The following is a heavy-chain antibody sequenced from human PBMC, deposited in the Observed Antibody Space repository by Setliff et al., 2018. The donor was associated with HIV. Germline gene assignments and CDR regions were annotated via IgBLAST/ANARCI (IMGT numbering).Heavy chain of an antibody. CDR3: ARARLQGIVTAVGPRDNCLDP. Sequence: VASVKVSCKASGYSFINYGISWVRQAPGQGLEWMGWISAYNGNTDYAPRLLGRVTMTTDTSPSTAYMELRSLSSDDTAVYYCARARLQGIVTAVGPRDNCLDPWGQGTRVTVSS. CDR1: GYSFINYG. V-gene: IGHV1-18*01. CDR2: ISAYNGNT. D-gene: IGHD1-26*01. J-gene: IGHJ5*02.